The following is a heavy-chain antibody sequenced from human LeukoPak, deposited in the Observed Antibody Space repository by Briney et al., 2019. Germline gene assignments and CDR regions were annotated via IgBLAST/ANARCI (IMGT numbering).Heavy chain of an antibody. Sequence: GGSLRLSCAATGFTFSTYGMHWVRQAPGKGLEWVAVIWSDGNNKFYADSVKGRFTISRDNSKNTLYLQMNSLRAEDTALYYCAKDLYYYDSSGNDYWGQGTLVTVPS. D-gene: IGHD3-22*01. CDR2: IWSDGNNK. V-gene: IGHV3-33*06. J-gene: IGHJ4*02. CDR1: GFTFSTYG. CDR3: AKDLYYYDSSGNDY.